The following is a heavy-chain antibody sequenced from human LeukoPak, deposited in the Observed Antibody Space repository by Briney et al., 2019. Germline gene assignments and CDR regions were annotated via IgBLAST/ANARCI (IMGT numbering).Heavy chain of an antibody. V-gene: IGHV3-64*04. D-gene: IGHD6-19*01. CDR2: ISSNGGKT. Sequence: GGSLRLSCSVSGFTFSAYTMHWVRQAPGRGLKYVSRISSNGGKTYYADSMKGRFTISRDNAKNALYLQMNSLSAEDTAVYYCARDLGIRVAGPFLDYWGQGPLVTVSS. CDR3: ARDLGIRVAGPFLDY. CDR1: GFTFSAYT. J-gene: IGHJ4*02.